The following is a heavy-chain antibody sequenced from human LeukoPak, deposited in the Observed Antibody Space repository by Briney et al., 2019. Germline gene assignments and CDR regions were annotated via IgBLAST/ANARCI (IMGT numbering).Heavy chain of an antibody. J-gene: IGHJ4*02. Sequence: SETLSLTCTVPGGSMTNYYWSWIRQPPGKGLEWIGYVYYSGTTNCNPSLKSRVTISVDTSKNQFSLKLNSVTAADTAVYYCARGRTYYDSSGYAYRGQGTLATVSS. V-gene: IGHV4-59*01. CDR2: VYYSGTT. CDR3: ARGRTYYDSSGYAY. CDR1: GGSMTNYY. D-gene: IGHD3-22*01.